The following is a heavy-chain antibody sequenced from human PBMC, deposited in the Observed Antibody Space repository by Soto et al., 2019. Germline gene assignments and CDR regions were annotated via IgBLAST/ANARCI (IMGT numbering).Heavy chain of an antibody. CDR2: IYYSGST. V-gene: IGHV4-39*01. CDR3: ARQAYGGGFDY. J-gene: IGHJ4*02. Sequence: SETLSLTCTVSGGSISSSSYYWGWIRQPPGKGLEWIGSIYYSGSTYYNPSLKSRVTISVDTSKNQFSLKLSSVTAADTAVYYCARQAYGGGFDYWGQGTLVTVSS. CDR1: GGSISSSSYY. D-gene: IGHD3-10*01.